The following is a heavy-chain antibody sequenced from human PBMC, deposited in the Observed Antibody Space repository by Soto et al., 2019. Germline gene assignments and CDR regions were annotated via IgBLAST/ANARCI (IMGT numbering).Heavy chain of an antibody. CDR1: GFSLSTGGVG. D-gene: IGHD6-19*01. CDR2: IYWDDNK. Sequence: QITLKESGPTLVKPTQTLTLTCTFSGFSLSTGGVGVGWIRQPPGKALEWLALIYWDDNKRYSPSLKSRLTIPKDTSQNQVVLTMTNMDPVDTAKYYCAPIVRFPYGSGLSRGYYFGYWGQGTLVTVSS. J-gene: IGHJ4*02. V-gene: IGHV2-5*02. CDR3: APIVRFPYGSGLSRGYYFGY.